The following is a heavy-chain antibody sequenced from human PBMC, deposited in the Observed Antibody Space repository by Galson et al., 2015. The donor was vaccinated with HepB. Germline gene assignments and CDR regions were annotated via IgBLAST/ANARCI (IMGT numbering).Heavy chain of an antibody. CDR1: GFTFSSYA. D-gene: IGHD2-2*01. CDR2: ISGSGGST. Sequence: SLRLSCAASGFTFSSYAMSWVRQAPGKGLEWVSAISGSGGSTYYADSVKGRFTISRDNSKNTLYLQMNSLRAGDTAVYYGVVVPAANDAFDIWGQGTMVTVSS. CDR3: VVVPAANDAFDI. J-gene: IGHJ3*02. V-gene: IGHV3-23*01.